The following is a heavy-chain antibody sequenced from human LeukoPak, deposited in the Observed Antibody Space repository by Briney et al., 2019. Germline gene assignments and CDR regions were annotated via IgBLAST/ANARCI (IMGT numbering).Heavy chain of an antibody. CDR1: GFTFSSYA. CDR2: ISYDGSNK. Sequence: PGRSLRLSCAASGFTFSSYAMHWVRQAPGKGLEWVAVISYDGSNKYYADSVKGRFTISRDNSKNTLYLQMNSLRAEDTAVYYCAKDKSQTGAIDYWGQGTLVTVSS. V-gene: IGHV3-30*07. D-gene: IGHD7-27*01. CDR3: AKDKSQTGAIDY. J-gene: IGHJ4*02.